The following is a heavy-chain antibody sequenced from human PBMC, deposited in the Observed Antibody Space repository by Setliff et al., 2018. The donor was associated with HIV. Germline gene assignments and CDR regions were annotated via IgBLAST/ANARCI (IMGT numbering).Heavy chain of an antibody. V-gene: IGHV1-69*04. Sequence: GASVKVSCKASGGTFSSYAISWVRQAPGQGLEWIGRITPIISTANYAQKFQGRVTISADKSTSTAYMELRSLRAEDTAVYYGARDYCSSNRCYDLHNWFDPWGQGTLVTVSS. J-gene: IGHJ5*02. CDR3: ARDYCSSNRCYDLHNWFDP. CDR2: ITPIISTA. D-gene: IGHD2-2*01. CDR1: GGTFSSYA.